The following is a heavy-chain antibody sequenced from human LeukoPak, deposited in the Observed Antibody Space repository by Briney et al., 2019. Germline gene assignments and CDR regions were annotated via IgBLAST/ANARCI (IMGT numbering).Heavy chain of an antibody. CDR1: GFTFSSYS. CDR2: ISSSSSYI. D-gene: IGHD3-10*01. CDR3: ARAGITMVRGVIITSDYYYGMDV. V-gene: IGHV3-21*01. J-gene: IGHJ6*02. Sequence: GGSLRLSCAASGFTFSSYSMTWVRQAPGKGLEWVSSISSSSSYIYYADSVKGRFTISRDNAKNSLYLQMNSLRAEDTAVYYCARAGITMVRGVIITSDYYYGMDVWGQGTTVTVSS.